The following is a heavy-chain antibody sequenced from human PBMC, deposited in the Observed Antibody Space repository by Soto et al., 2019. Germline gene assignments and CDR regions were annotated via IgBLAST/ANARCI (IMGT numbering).Heavy chain of an antibody. CDR2: FDPEDGET. D-gene: IGHD1-1*01. J-gene: IGHJ3*02. CDR1: GYTLTELS. CDR3: ATVLPDNGYAFDI. V-gene: IGHV1-24*01. Sequence: ASVKVSCKVSGYTLTELSMHWVRRAPGKGLEWMGGFDPEDGETIYAQKFQGRVTMTEDTSTDTAYMELSSLRSEDTAVYYCATVLPDNGYAFDIWGQGTMVNVSS.